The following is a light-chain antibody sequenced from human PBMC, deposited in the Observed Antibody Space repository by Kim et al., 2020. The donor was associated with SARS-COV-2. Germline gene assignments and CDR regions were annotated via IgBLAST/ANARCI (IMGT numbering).Light chain of an antibody. J-gene: IGKJ2*01. Sequence: SPGERATLSCRASQSVSSNLAWYQLKPGRAPRLLIYGASTRATGIPARFSGTGSGTEFTLTISSLQSEDFALYYCHQYNDWPPGDTFGQGTKLEI. CDR3: HQYNDWPPGDT. V-gene: IGKV3-15*01. CDR2: GAS. CDR1: QSVSSN.